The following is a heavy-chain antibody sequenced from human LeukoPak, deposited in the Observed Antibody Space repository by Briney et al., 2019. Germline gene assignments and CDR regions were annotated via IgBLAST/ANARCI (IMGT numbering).Heavy chain of an antibody. CDR1: GFTFSSYA. J-gene: IGHJ4*02. CDR2: ISSGSRTI. CDR3: ARETYSYDSSGYYYPSGFDY. Sequence: GGSLRLSCAASGFTFSSYAMSWVRQAPGKGLEWVSYISSGSRTIYYADSVKGRFTISRDNAKNSLYLQMNSLRAEDTAVYYCARETYSYDSSGYYYPSGFDYWGQGTLVTVSS. D-gene: IGHD3-22*01. V-gene: IGHV3-48*01.